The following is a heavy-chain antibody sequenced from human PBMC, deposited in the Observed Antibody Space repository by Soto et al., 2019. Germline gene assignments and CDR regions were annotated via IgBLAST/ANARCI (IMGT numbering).Heavy chain of an antibody. CDR1: GDSFTRHD. CDR2: INPSSGNT. V-gene: IGHV1-8*01. D-gene: IGHD2-15*01. CDR3: ATEGIRSSGVIVCYFIDV. J-gene: IGHJ6*02. Sequence: QVQLVQSGAEVKKPGASVKVSCKASGDSFTRHDINWVRQAPGQGLEWMGWINPSSGNTGYAQRFLGRLTMTTDTSTTTAEMELSGLKSVDTPIYYGATEGIRSSGVIVCYFIDVWGQGTTVTVPS.